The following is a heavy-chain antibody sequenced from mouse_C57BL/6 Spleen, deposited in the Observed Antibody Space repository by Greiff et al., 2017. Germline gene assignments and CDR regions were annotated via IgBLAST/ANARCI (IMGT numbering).Heavy chain of an antibody. D-gene: IGHD1-1*01. CDR3: ARSADYYGSSYRNDY. Sequence: EVQLQQSGPELVKPGASVKISCKASGYTFTDYYMNWVKQSHGKSLEWIGDINPNNGGTSYNQKFKGKATLTVDKSSSTAYMELRSLTSEDSAVYYCARSADYYGSSYRNDYWGQGTTLTVSS. V-gene: IGHV1-26*01. CDR2: INPNNGGT. J-gene: IGHJ2*01. CDR1: GYTFTDYY.